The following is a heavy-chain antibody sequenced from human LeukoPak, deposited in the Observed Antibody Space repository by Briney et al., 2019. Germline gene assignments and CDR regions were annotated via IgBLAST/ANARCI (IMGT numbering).Heavy chain of an antibody. J-gene: IGHJ4*02. D-gene: IGHD2/OR15-2a*01. CDR2: IRSDGSDT. V-gene: IGHV3-74*01. Sequence: GGSLRLSCAASGFTFSSYGMSWVRQAPGEGLVWVSRIRSDGSDTRYAESVKGRFTISRDNAKNTLYLQMNSLRAEDTAVYYCARDWFHAIDYWGQGTLVTVSS. CDR1: GFTFSSYG. CDR3: ARDWFHAIDY.